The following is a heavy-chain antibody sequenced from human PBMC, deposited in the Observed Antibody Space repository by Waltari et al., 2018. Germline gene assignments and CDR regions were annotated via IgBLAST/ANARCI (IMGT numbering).Heavy chain of an antibody. CDR1: GFMITAFG. Sequence: QVQLVESGGGVVQPGGSLRLSCEASGFMITAFGMHWVRQAPGKGLEWVAAFCPHGYQKDYGDSVKGRFTISRDSSRNTVDLQLNGLRDEDTAVYYCARNADSTNNYWYLDLWGRGTLVGVSS. CDR2: FCPHGYQK. V-gene: IGHV3-33*01. D-gene: IGHD2-8*01. J-gene: IGHJ2*01. CDR3: ARNADSTNNYWYLDL.